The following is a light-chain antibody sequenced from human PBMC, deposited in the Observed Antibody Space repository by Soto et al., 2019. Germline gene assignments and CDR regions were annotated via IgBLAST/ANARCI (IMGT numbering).Light chain of an antibody. Sequence: EIVLTQSPATLSLSPGERATLSCRARQSVSSYLAWYQQKPGQAPRLLIYDASNRATGIPARFSGSGSGTDFTLTISSLEPEDFAVYYCQQRSNWPPEITFGGGTQVEIK. CDR2: DAS. J-gene: IGKJ4*01. V-gene: IGKV3-11*01. CDR1: QSVSSY. CDR3: QQRSNWPPEIT.